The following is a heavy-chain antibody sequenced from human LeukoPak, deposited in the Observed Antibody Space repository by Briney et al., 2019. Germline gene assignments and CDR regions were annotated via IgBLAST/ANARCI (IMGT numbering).Heavy chain of an antibody. D-gene: IGHD6-13*01. Sequence: SETLSLTCTVSGGSISSYYWSWIRQPPGKGLEWIGYIYYSGSTNYNSSLKSRVTISVDTSKNQFSLKLSSVTAADTAVYYCARGSAAAGQEFDYWGQGTLVTVSS. CDR3: ARGSAAAGQEFDY. CDR2: IYYSGST. V-gene: IGHV4-59*01. J-gene: IGHJ4*02. CDR1: GGSISSYY.